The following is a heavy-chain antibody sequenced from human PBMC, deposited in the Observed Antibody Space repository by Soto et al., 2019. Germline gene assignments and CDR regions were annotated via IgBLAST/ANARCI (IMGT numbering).Heavy chain of an antibody. CDR2: MNPNSGNT. Sequence: ASVKVSCKASGYTFTSYDINWVRQATGQGLEWMGWMNPNSGNTGYAQKFQGRVTMTRNTSISTAYMELSSLRSEDTAVYYCARGLATYYYDSSGYYSIAFDIWGQGTMVTVS. V-gene: IGHV1-8*01. CDR3: ARGLATYYYDSSGYYSIAFDI. D-gene: IGHD3-22*01. CDR1: GYTFTSYD. J-gene: IGHJ3*02.